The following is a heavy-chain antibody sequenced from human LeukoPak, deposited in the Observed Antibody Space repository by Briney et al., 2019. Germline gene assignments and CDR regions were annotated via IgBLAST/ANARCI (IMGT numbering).Heavy chain of an antibody. CDR2: VYYSGTT. V-gene: IGHV4-61*01. J-gene: IGHJ4*02. CDR1: GGSISSGSYY. D-gene: IGHD5-24*01. Sequence: PSQTLSLTCTVSGGSISSGSYYWSWIRQVPGKGLEWIGYVYYSGTTNYNPYLKSRVTISVDTSKNQFSLRLTSVTAADTAVYYCARGRGRDGDNLVSWSQGTLVTVSS. CDR3: ARGRGRDGDNLVS.